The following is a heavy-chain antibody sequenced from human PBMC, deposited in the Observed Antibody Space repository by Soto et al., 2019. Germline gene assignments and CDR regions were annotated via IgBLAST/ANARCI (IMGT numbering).Heavy chain of an antibody. V-gene: IGHV1-24*01. D-gene: IGHD5-12*01. CDR2: FDPEDGET. Sequence: QVQLVQSGAEVKKPGASVKVSCKVSGYTLTELSMHWLRQAPGKGLEWMGGFDPEDGETIYAQKFQGRVTMTEDTSTDTAYMELSSLRSEDTAVYYCATDLTSGYEFPRRYRFVYWGQGTLVTVSS. CDR3: ATDLTSGYEFPRRYRFVY. J-gene: IGHJ4*02. CDR1: GYTLTELS.